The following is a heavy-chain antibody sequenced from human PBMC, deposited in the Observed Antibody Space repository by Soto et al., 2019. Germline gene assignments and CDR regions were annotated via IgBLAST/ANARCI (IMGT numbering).Heavy chain of an antibody. Sequence: TGGSLRLSCASSGFTFSSHAMHWVRPAPGKGLEWVANIWFDGSNKNYADSVKGRFTISRDNSKNTLFLQVNSLRAEDTAIYYCARAAYTSGYYYFDHWGQGTPVTVSS. V-gene: IGHV3-33*01. CDR1: GFTFSSHA. D-gene: IGHD6-19*01. J-gene: IGHJ4*02. CDR2: IWFDGSNK. CDR3: ARAAYTSGYYYFDH.